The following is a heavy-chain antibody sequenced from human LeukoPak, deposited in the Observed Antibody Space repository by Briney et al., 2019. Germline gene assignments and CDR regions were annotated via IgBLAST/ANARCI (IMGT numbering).Heavy chain of an antibody. CDR1: GYTFTGYY. CDR2: INPNSGST. V-gene: IGHV1-2*02. CDR3: AREAVAGSYGGGHFDY. D-gene: IGHD6-19*01. Sequence: ASVKVSCKASGYTFTGYYMHWVRQAPGQGLEWMGWINPNSGSTNYAQKFQGRVTMTRDTSISTAYMELSRLRSDDTAVYYCAREAVAGSYGGGHFDYWGQGTLVTVSS. J-gene: IGHJ4*02.